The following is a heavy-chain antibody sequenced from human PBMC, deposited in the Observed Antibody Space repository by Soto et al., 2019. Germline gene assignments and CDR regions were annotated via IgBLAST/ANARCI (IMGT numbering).Heavy chain of an antibody. V-gene: IGHV3-30*18. CDR3: AKDVRIPYYYYGMDV. J-gene: IGHJ6*02. D-gene: IGHD2-15*01. CDR2: ISYDGSNK. Sequence: GGSLRLSCAASGFTFSSYGMHWVRQAPGKGLEWVAVISYDGSNKYYADSVKGRFTISRDNSKNTLYLQMNSLRAEDTAVYYCAKDVRIPYYYYGMDVWGQGTTVTVSS. CDR1: GFTFSSYG.